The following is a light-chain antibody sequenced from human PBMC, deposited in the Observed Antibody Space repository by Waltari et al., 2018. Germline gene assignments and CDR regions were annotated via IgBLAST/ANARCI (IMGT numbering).Light chain of an antibody. CDR3: QQTSDMSPRT. J-gene: IGKJ3*01. CDR2: DAS. CDR1: QTLGRK. Sequence: VMTQSPVTLSASPGESVTLSCRASQTLGRKLAWYQQTARQAPRLLVYDASSRATGIPARFSGSGSGTNFTLTISGLQSEDFVLYYCQQTSDMSPRTFGPGTTVDV. V-gene: IGKV3-15*01.